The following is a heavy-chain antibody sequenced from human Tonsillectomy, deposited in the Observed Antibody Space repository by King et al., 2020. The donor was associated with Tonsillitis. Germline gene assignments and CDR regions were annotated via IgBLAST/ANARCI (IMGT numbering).Heavy chain of an antibody. V-gene: IGHV4-39*01. D-gene: IGHD3-10*01. CDR3: VGLCYYASGSYCYYFDY. Sequence: QLQESGPGLVKPSETLSLTCSVSVGSISRSNYYWGWIRQPPGKGLEWIGNIYYSVSNYYNPSLKSRVTVSVDTSKNQFPLKLRSVTAADTAVYYCVGLCYYASGSYCYYFDYWGQGTLVTVSS. J-gene: IGHJ4*02. CDR1: VGSISRSNYY. CDR2: IYYSVSN.